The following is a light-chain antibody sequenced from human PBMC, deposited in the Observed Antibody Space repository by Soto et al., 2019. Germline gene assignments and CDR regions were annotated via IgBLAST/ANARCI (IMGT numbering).Light chain of an antibody. Sequence: GDRVTITCRASQSISSWLAWYQQKPGKAPKLLIYDASSLESGVPSRFSGSGSGTEFTLTISSLQPEDFATYYCQQSYSTLGTFGPGTKVDIK. V-gene: IGKV1-5*01. CDR2: DAS. J-gene: IGKJ3*01. CDR3: QQSYSTLGT. CDR1: QSISSW.